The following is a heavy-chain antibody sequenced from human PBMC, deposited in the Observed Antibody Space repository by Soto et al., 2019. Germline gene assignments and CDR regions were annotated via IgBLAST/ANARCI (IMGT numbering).Heavy chain of an antibody. D-gene: IGHD3-22*01. V-gene: IGHV3-74*01. J-gene: IGHJ4*02. CDR3: ARDPGTGYYDSSGYYYD. CDR2: INSDGSST. Sequence: EVQLVESGGGLVQPGGSLRLSCAASGFTLSSYWMHWVRQARGKGLVWVSRINSDGSSTSYADSVKGRFTISRDNAKNTLYLQMNSLRAEDTAVYYCARDPGTGYYDSSGYYYDWGQGTLVTVSS. CDR1: GFTLSSYW.